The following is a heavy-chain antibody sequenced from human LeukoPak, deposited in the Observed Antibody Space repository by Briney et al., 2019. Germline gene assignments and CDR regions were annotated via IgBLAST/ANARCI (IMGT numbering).Heavy chain of an antibody. CDR1: GGTFSSYA. V-gene: IGHV1-69*04. CDR3: ARDYLDCGRYSSVY. D-gene: IGHD4-11*01. J-gene: IGHJ4*02. CDR2: IIPILGIA. Sequence: GASVKVSCKASGGTFSSYAISWVRQAPGQGLEWMGRIIPILGIANYAQKFQGRVTITADKSTSTAYMELSSLRSEDTAVYYCARDYLDCGRYSSVYWGQGTLVTVSS.